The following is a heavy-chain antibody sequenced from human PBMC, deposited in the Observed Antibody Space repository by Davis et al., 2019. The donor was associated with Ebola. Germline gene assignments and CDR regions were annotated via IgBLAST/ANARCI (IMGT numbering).Heavy chain of an antibody. D-gene: IGHD1-26*01. CDR1: GFTFSSYW. CDR2: INSDGSST. CDR3: ARDGRGWELHDY. J-gene: IGHJ4*02. V-gene: IGHV3-74*01. Sequence: HTGGSLRLSCAASGFTFSSYWMHWVRQAPGKGLVWVSRINSDGSSTSYADSVKGRFTISRDNAKNTLYLQMNSLRAEDPAVYYCARDGRGWELHDYWGQGTLVTVSS.